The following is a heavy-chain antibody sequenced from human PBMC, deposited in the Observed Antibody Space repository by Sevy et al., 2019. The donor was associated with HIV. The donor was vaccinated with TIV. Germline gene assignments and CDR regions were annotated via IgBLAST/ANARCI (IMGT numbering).Heavy chain of an antibody. Sequence: GGSLRLSCAASGFTFSSYAMHWVRQAPGKGLEWVAVISYDGSNKYYADSVKGRFTISRDNSKNTLYLQMNSLRAEDTAVYYCARDWAYHDFWSGYYPNYYYGMVVWGQGTTVTVSS. CDR3: ARDWAYHDFWSGYYPNYYYGMVV. CDR2: ISYDGSNK. D-gene: IGHD3-3*01. CDR1: GFTFSSYA. J-gene: IGHJ6*02. V-gene: IGHV3-30*04.